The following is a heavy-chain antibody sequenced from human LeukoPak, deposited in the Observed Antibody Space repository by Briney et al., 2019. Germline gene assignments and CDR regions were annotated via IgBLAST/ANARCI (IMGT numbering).Heavy chain of an antibody. Sequence: GASVKVSCKASGGSFSTYAISWVRQAPGQGLEWMGIINPSGGSTSYAQKFQGRVTMTRDTSTSTVYMELSSLRSEDTAVYYCARDRVGALWFDPWGQGTLVTVSS. V-gene: IGHV1-46*01. CDR2: INPSGGST. J-gene: IGHJ5*02. CDR1: GGSFSTYA. CDR3: ARDRVGALWFDP. D-gene: IGHD2-15*01.